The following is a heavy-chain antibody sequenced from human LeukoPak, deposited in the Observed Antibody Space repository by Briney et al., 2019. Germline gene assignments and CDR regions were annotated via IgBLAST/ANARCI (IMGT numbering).Heavy chain of an antibody. CDR3: ARDPPRGDSSGYCYGGGYFDS. Sequence: PGGSLRLSCAASGFTFSIYGMNWVRQAPGKWLEWVSYINSSGSTIYYADSVMGRFAISRDNAKNSLSLQMNSLRAEDTAVSYRARDPPRGDSSGYCYGGGYFDSWGQGTLVTVSP. CDR1: GFTFSIYG. J-gene: IGHJ4*02. CDR2: INSSGSTI. V-gene: IGHV3-48*01. D-gene: IGHD3-22*01.